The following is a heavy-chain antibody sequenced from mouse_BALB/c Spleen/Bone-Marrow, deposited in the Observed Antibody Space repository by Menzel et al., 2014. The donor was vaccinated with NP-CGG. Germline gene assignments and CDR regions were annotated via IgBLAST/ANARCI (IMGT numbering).Heavy chain of an antibody. CDR2: IYPGNSDT. CDR1: GYTFTSYW. J-gene: IGHJ4*01. D-gene: IGHD2-1*01. Sequence: VQLQQSGTVLARPGASVKMSCKASGYTFTSYWMHWVKQRPGQGLEWIGAIYPGNSDTSYNQKFKGKAKLTAVTFTSTAYMELSSLTNEDSAVYYCTVPYGNYVGYYAMDYWGQGTSVTVSS. CDR3: TVPYGNYVGYYAMDY. V-gene: IGHV1-5*01.